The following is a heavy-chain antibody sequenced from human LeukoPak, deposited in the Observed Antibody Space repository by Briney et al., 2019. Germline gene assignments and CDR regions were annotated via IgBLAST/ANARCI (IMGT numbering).Heavy chain of an antibody. D-gene: IGHD3-22*01. CDR2: ISDSGGRT. CDR3: AKDPIRDHYDTIPSYYFDS. CDR1: GFTFSSYA. Sequence: GGSLRLSCAASGFTFSSYAMTWVRQAPGKGLEWVSGISDSGGRTYYADSVKGRLTISRDNSENTLYLQVNSLRADDTAVYYCAKDPIRDHYDTIPSYYFDSWGQGTLVTVSS. V-gene: IGHV3-23*01. J-gene: IGHJ4*02.